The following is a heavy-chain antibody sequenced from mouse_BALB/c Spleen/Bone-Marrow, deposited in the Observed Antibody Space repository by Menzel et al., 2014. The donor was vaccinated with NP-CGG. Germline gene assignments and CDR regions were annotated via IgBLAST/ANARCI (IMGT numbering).Heavy chain of an antibody. CDR2: LNPGSGGT. V-gene: IGHV1-54*01. J-gene: IGHJ2*01. CDR1: GYAFTNYL. D-gene: IGHD2-1*01. CDR3: ARRIYYAMGY. Sequence: QVQLQQSGAELVRPGTSVKVSCKASGYAFTNYLIEWVKQWPGQGLEWIGVLNPGSGGTNYNEKFKGKATLTADKSSSSAYMQLSSLTSDDSAVYFCARRIYYAMGYWGQGTTLTVSS.